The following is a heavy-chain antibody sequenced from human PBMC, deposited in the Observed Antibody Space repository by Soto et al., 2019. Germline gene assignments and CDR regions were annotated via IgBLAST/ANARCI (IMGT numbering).Heavy chain of an antibody. CDR3: ARGIATGKLDL. D-gene: IGHD2-15*01. CDR2: INPDNGNT. J-gene: IGHJ5*02. V-gene: IGHV1-3*01. CDR1: GYTFTRYT. Sequence: ASVKVSCKASGYTFTRYTMNWVRQAPGQRLEWMGWINPDNGNTKSSQKFQDRVIITRDTSASTAYMDLSSLRSEDTAVYYCARGIATGKLDLWGQGTLVTVSS.